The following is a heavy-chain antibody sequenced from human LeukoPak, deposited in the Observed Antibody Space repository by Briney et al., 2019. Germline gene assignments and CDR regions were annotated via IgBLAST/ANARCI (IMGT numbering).Heavy chain of an antibody. D-gene: IGHD6-19*01. Sequence: SETLSLTCTVSGGSISSSSYYWAWIRQSPGMGLGWIASIYYSGTTYYNPPLKSRVTMPVDTSKNQFSLNLRSATATDTAIYYCVMLVGTASYYFDYWGQGSLVTVSS. CDR1: GGSISSSSYY. V-gene: IGHV4-39*01. CDR2: IYYSGTT. CDR3: VMLVGTASYYFDY. J-gene: IGHJ4*02.